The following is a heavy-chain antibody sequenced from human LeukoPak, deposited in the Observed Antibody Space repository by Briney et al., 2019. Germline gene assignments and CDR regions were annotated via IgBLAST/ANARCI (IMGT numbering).Heavy chain of an antibody. CDR2: IYWDDDK. CDR1: GFSLSTSGVG. Sequence: SGPTLVNPTQTLTLTCTFSGFSLSTSGVGVGWIRQPPGKALEWLALIYWDDDKRYSPSLKSRLTITKDTSKNQVVLTMTNMDPVDTATYYCAHTGHGFKEATRGVVLYYFDYWGQGTLVTVSS. V-gene: IGHV2-5*02. CDR3: AHTGHGFKEATRGVVLYYFDY. D-gene: IGHD3-3*01. J-gene: IGHJ4*02.